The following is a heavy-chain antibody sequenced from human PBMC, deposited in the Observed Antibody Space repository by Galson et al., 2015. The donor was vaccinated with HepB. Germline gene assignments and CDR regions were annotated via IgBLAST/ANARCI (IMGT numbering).Heavy chain of an antibody. Sequence: SLRLSCAASGFNFDDYTIHWVRQAPGKGLEWVSGISWNSARIHYADSVKGRFTVSRDNAKKSVYLQMSSLRPEDTGIYYCAKQRVLYWYFDLWGRGTLVTVSS. CDR3: AKQRVLYWYFDL. D-gene: IGHD3-16*01. V-gene: IGHV3-9*01. CDR1: GFNFDDYT. CDR2: ISWNSARI. J-gene: IGHJ2*01.